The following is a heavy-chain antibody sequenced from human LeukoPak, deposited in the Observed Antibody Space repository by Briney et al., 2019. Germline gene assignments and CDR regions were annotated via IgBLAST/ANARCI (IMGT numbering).Heavy chain of an antibody. V-gene: IGHV3-66*01. D-gene: IGHD3-3*01. CDR2: IHSGGRT. Sequence: GGSLRLSCAASGSSVSNNYLSWVRQPPGKGLEWVSVIHSGGRTKYADSVRDRFTISRDTAKNTVYLQMNSLRVDDTAAYYCARPGSASGYWVHWGQGTLVTVSS. J-gene: IGHJ4*02. CDR1: GSSVSNNY. CDR3: ARPGSASGYWVH.